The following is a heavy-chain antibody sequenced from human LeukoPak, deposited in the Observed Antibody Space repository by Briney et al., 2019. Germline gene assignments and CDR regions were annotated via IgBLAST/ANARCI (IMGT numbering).Heavy chain of an antibody. CDR1: GYTFTGYY. Sequence: ASVKVSRKSSGYTFTGYYMHWVRQAPGQGLEWMGWINPNSGGTNYAQKFQGRVTMSRDTSISTAYMELSRLRSDDTAVYYCARDLGGYSYGFIDYWGQGTLVTVSS. V-gene: IGHV1-2*02. D-gene: IGHD5-18*01. CDR3: ARDLGGYSYGFIDY. CDR2: INPNSGGT. J-gene: IGHJ4*02.